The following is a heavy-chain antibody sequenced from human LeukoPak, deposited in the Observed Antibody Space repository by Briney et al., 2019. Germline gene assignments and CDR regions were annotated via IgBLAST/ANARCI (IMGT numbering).Heavy chain of an antibody. Sequence: SETLSLTCAVYGRSFSGYYWSWIRQPPGKGLEWIGEINHSGSTNYNPSLKSRVTISVDTSKNQFSLKLSSVTAADTAVYYCARSVQQLVLGGFDYWGQGTLVTVSS. CDR1: GRSFSGYY. J-gene: IGHJ4*02. D-gene: IGHD6-13*01. CDR3: ARSVQQLVLGGFDY. CDR2: INHSGST. V-gene: IGHV4-34*01.